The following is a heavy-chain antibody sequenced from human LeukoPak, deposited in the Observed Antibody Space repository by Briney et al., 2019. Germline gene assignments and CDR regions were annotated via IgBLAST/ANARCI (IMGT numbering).Heavy chain of an antibody. CDR3: AKAPGPLVVVPAAIAY. CDR2: ISGSGGST. V-gene: IGHV3-23*01. CDR1: GFTLSSYA. J-gene: IGHJ4*02. D-gene: IGHD2-2*01. Sequence: GGSLRLSCAASGFTLSSYAMSWVRQAPGKGLEWVSAISGSGGSTYYADSVKGRFTISRDNSKNTLYLQMNSLRAEDTAVYYCAKAPGPLVVVPAAIAYWGQGTLVTVSS.